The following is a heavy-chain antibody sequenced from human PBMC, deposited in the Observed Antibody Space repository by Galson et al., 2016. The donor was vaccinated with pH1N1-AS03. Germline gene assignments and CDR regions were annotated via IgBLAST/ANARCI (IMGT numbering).Heavy chain of an antibody. CDR1: AFIFSNYG. CDR2: ISYDGTNK. J-gene: IGHJ4*02. D-gene: IGHD1-26*01. Sequence: FLRLSCAASAFIFSNYGMHWVRQAPGKGLEWVAVISYDGTNKFYADSVKGRFTISRDNSKNTLYLQMNSLRAEDTAVYYCAKDIIIVGASLTGGYFDYWGQGTLVTVSS. CDR3: AKDIIIVGASLTGGYFDY. V-gene: IGHV3-30*18.